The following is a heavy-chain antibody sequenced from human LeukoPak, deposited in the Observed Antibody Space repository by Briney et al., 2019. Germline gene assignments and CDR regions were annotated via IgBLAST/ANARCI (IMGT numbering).Heavy chain of an antibody. D-gene: IGHD3-22*01. Sequence: PSETLSLTCTVSGYSISSGYYWCWIRPPPGKGLEWIGTIYNSGSTYYNPTLKSRVTISVDTSKNQFSLRLSSVTAADTAVYYWARGWEALSSGYYWGVRWFDPWGQGTLVTVSS. V-gene: IGHV4-38-2*02. CDR3: ARGWEALSSGYYWGVRWFDP. CDR1: GYSISSGYY. J-gene: IGHJ5*02. CDR2: IYNSGST.